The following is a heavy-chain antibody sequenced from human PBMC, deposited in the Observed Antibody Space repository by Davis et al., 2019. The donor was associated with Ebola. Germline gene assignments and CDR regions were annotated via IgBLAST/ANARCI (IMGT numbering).Heavy chain of an antibody. Sequence: ASVKVSCKASGYTFTGYYIHWVRQAPGQGLEWMGWINPNSGDTNYAQKFQGRVTMTRDTSISTAYMELSSLRSDDTAVYYCARARGGTEYDAFDIWGQGTMVTVSS. CDR1: GYTFTGYY. CDR2: INPNSGDT. D-gene: IGHD2-8*02. CDR3: ARARGGTEYDAFDI. J-gene: IGHJ3*02. V-gene: IGHV1-2*02.